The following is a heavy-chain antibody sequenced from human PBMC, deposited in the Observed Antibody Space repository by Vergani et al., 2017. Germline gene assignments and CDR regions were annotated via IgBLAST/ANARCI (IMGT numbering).Heavy chain of an antibody. D-gene: IGHD3-10*01. Sequence: QVQLVQSGAEVKKPGASVKVSCKASGYTFTSYYMHWVRQAPGQGLEWMGIINPSGGSTSYAQKFQGRVTMTRDTSTSTVYMELGSLRSEDTAVYYCAREFTMVRGVIIGFDYWGQGTLVTVSS. CDR3: AREFTMVRGVIIGFDY. V-gene: IGHV1-46*01. CDR1: GYTFTSYY. CDR2: INPSGGST. J-gene: IGHJ4*02.